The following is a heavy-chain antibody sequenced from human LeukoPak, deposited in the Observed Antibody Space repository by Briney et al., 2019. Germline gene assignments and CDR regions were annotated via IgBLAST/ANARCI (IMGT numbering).Heavy chain of an antibody. D-gene: IGHD2-15*01. Sequence: EASVKLSCKAFGGTFTSYAINWVRQAPGQGLEWMGRIIPIFGTANYAQKFQGRVTITTDESTSTAYMPLISLRSEAPAVFYWSRGPGYCSGGSCYSGLAEYFQHWGQGTLVTVSP. CDR1: GGTFTSYA. CDR3: SRGPGYCSGGSCYSGLAEYFQH. CDR2: IIPIFGTA. V-gene: IGHV1-69*05. J-gene: IGHJ1*01.